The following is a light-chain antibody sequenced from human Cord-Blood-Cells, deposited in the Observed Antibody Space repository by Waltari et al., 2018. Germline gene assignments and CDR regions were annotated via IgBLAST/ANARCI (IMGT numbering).Light chain of an antibody. Sequence: SSELTQDPAVSVALGQTVRLTCQGDSLRSYYASWYQQKPGQAPVLVIYGKNNRPSGIPDRFSGSSSGNTASVTITGAQAEDEADYYCNSRDSSGNHWVFGGGTKLTVL. J-gene: IGLJ3*02. CDR3: NSRDSSGNHWV. CDR2: GKN. V-gene: IGLV3-19*01. CDR1: SLRSYY.